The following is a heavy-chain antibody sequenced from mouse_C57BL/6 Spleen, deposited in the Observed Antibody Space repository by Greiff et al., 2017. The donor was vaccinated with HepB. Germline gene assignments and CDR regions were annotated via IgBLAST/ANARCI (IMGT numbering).Heavy chain of an antibody. V-gene: IGHV1-54*01. J-gene: IGHJ2*01. CDR2: INPGSGGT. D-gene: IGHD1-1*01. CDR3: ARSHYGSSFYFDY. CDR1: GFAFTNYL. Sequence: VQLQHSGAELVRPGTSVKVSCTASGFAFTNYLIEWVKQRPGQGLEWIGVINPGSGGTNYNEKFKGKTTLTADKSSSTAYMQLSSLTSEYSAVYVCARSHYGSSFYFDYWGQGTTLTVSS.